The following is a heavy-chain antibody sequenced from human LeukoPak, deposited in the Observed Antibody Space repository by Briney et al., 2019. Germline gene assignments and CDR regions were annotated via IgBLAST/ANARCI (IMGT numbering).Heavy chain of an antibody. J-gene: IGHJ3*02. CDR2: IIPILGIA. CDR3: ARDPDPIYCSGGSCYVDAFDI. CDR1: GGTFSSYA. D-gene: IGHD2-15*01. V-gene: IGHV1-69*04. Sequence: GSSVKVSCKASGGTFSSYAISWVRQAPGQGLEWMGRIIPILGIANYAQEFQGRVTITADKSTSTAYMELSSLRSEDTAVYYCARDPDPIYCSGGSCYVDAFDIWGQGTMVTVSS.